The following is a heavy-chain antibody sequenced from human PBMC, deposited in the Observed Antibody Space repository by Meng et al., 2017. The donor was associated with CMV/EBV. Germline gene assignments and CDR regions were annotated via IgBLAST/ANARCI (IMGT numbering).Heavy chain of an antibody. J-gene: IGHJ6*02. CDR1: GFTFSSYW. V-gene: IGHV3-74*01. CDR2: INSDGSST. CDR3: ASDLPYDFWSGYYRYYYYGMDV. Sequence: GESLKISCAASGFTFSSYWMHWVRQAPGEGLVWVSRINSDGSSTSYADSMKGRFTISRDNAKNTLYLQMNSLRAEDTAVYYCASDLPYDFWSGYYRYYYYGMDVWGQGTTVTVSS. D-gene: IGHD3-3*01.